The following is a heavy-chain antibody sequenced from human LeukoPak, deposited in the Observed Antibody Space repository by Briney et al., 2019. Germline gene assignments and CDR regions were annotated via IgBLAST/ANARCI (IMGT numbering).Heavy chain of an antibody. CDR3: TSPTYCSGGSCYSDDY. V-gene: IGHV3-73*01. Sequence: PGGSLRLSCAASGFTFSGSAMHWVRQASGEGLEWVGRIRSKANSYATAYAASVKGRFTISRDDSKNTAYLQMNSLKTEDTAVYYCTSPTYCSGGSCYSDDYWGQGTLVTVSS. J-gene: IGHJ4*02. CDR1: GFTFSGSA. CDR2: IRSKANSYAT. D-gene: IGHD2-15*01.